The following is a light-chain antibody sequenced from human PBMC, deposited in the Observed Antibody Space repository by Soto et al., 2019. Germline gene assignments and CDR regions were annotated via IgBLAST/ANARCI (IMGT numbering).Light chain of an antibody. V-gene: IGKV1-39*01. CDR2: VAS. Sequence: DIQMPQSPSSLSASVGDRVTITCRASQSITTYLNWYQQKPGKAPKLLIYVASSLQSGVASRFSGNGSGTDFTLTISSLQPEDFATYFCQQTYSTPPLTFGGGTKVEIK. CDR1: QSITTY. CDR3: QQTYSTPPLT. J-gene: IGKJ4*01.